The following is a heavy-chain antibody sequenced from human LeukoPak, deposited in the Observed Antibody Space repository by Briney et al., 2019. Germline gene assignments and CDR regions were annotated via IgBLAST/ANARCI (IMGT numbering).Heavy chain of an antibody. J-gene: IGHJ4*02. CDR3: ARDIIRGIIDY. Sequence: PGGSLRLSCAASGFTFSSYSMNWVRQAPGKGLEWVSSISSSVYIYYADSVKGRFTISRDNAKDSLYLQMNSLRAEDTAVYYCARDIIRGIIDYWGQGTLVTVSS. CDR2: ISSSVYI. D-gene: IGHD3-10*01. CDR1: GFTFSSYS. V-gene: IGHV3-21*01.